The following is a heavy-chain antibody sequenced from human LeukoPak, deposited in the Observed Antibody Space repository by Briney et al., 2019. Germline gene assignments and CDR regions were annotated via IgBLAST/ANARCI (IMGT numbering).Heavy chain of an antibody. CDR1: GFTVSSNY. J-gene: IGHJ4*02. D-gene: IGHD6-19*01. CDR2: IYSGGST. CDR3: ARNGYTSGWYRN. V-gene: IGHV3-53*01. Sequence: GGSLRLSCAASGFTVSSNYMSWIRQAPGKGLEWVSTIYSGGSTYYADSVKGRFTISRDNSKNTLYLQMNSLRGEDTAVYYCARNGYTSGWYRNWGQGTLVTVSS.